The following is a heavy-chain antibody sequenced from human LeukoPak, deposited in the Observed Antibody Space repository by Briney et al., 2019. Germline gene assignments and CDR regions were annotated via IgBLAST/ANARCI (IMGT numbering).Heavy chain of an antibody. CDR3: AHLITIFGVVRWSMAFDY. CDR1: GFSLTTSGVG. CDR2: IYWNDDK. Sequence: SGPTLVKPTQTLTLTCTFSGFSLTTSGVGVGWIRQPPGKALEWLALIYWNDDKRYSPSLKSRLTITKDTSKNQVVLTMTNMDPVDTATYYCAHLITIFGVVRWSMAFDYWGQGTLVTVSS. V-gene: IGHV2-5*01. D-gene: IGHD3-3*01. J-gene: IGHJ4*02.